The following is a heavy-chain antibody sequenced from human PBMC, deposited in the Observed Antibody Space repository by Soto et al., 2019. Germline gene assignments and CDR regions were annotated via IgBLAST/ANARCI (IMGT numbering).Heavy chain of an antibody. V-gene: IGHV4-59*01. CDR3: ARVNRGAFDH. J-gene: IGHJ4*02. CDR2: IFYTGST. CDR1: GGSIHDYY. Sequence: QVQLQESGPGLVKPSQTLSLTCTVSGGSIHDYYWVWIRQPPGKGLEWIGSIFYTGSTDYNPSLKSRVTLSLATSKNQFSLNLXXXTAADTAVYYCARVNRGAFDHWGQGALVTVSS.